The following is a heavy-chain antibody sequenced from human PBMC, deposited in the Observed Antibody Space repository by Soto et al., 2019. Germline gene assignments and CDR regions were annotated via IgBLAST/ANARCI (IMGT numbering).Heavy chain of an antibody. Sequence: GGSLRLSCTASGFTFSSYWMSGVRKAPGKGLGWVAKIKEDGSGKYYVDSVKGRFSISRDNARNSLYLQMNSLRVEDTAVYYCVRVGRLGGYWGQGALVTVS. CDR2: IKEDGSGK. CDR3: VRVGRLGGY. J-gene: IGHJ4*02. D-gene: IGHD3-16*01. V-gene: IGHV3-7*03. CDR1: GFTFSSYW.